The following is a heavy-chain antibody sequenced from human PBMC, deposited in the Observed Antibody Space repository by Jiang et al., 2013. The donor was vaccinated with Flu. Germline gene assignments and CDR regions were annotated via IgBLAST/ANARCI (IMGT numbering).Heavy chain of an antibody. CDR3: ASLPYYYDSSGYYDDAFDI. J-gene: IGHJ3*02. CDR2: IYSGGST. D-gene: IGHD3-22*01. V-gene: IGHV3-66*01. CDR1: GFTVSSNY. Sequence: AASGFTVSSNYMSWVRQAPGKGLEWVSVIYSGGSTYYADSVKGRFTISRDNSKNTLYLQMNSLRAEDTAVYYCASLPYYYDSSGYYDDAFDIWGQGTMVTVSS.